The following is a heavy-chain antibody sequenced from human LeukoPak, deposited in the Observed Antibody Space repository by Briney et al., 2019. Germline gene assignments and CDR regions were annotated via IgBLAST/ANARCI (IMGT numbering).Heavy chain of an antibody. CDR2: IDWDDDK. D-gene: IGHD3-3*02. CDR3: IRIGVLWVPGFFSHY. Sequence: SGPALVKPPALPTLTSSVVVVTPGASRMCVSWIRQPPVKALEWLAPIDWDDDKYYSTSLKTRLSISKATSKNQVVLTMTNMDPVGTSISLTIRIGVLWVPGFFSHYWGQGALVTVSS. V-gene: IGHV2-70*02. CDR1: VVTPGASRMC. J-gene: IGHJ4*02.